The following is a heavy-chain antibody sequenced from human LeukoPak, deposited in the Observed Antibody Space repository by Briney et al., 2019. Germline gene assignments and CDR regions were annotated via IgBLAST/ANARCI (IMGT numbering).Heavy chain of an antibody. J-gene: IGHJ4*02. V-gene: IGHV3-74*01. CDR2: INTGGSTT. Sequence: QSGGSLRLSCAASGFTFSGYWMHWVRQAPGKGLVWVSRINTGGSTTDYADSVKGRFTISRDNAKNTLYLQMNSLRAEDTAVYYCSRDLRGRDDYWGQGILVIVSS. D-gene: IGHD5-24*01. CDR1: GFTFSGYW. CDR3: SRDLRGRDDY.